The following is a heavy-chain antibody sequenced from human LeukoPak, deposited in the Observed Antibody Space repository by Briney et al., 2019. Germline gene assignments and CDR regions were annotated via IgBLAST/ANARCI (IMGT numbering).Heavy chain of an antibody. D-gene: IGHD6-13*01. Sequence: PSETLSLTCAVYGGSFSGYYWSWIRQPPGKGLEWIGEINHSGSTIYNPSLKSRVTISVDTSKNQFSLRLSSVTAADTAVYYCARGLQLTGDYWGQGTLVTVSS. J-gene: IGHJ4*02. CDR3: ARGLQLTGDY. CDR2: INHSGST. CDR1: GGSFSGYY. V-gene: IGHV4-34*01.